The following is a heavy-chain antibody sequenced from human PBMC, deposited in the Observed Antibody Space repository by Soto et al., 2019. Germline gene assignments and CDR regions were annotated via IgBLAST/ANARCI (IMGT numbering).Heavy chain of an antibody. CDR2: IKGDGSET. D-gene: IGHD5-12*01. J-gene: IGHJ4*02. Sequence: CLRLSCAASGFTFSSYWMHWVRQAPGKGLVWVSRIKGDGSETNYADSVKGRFTISRDNAKNTLYLQLNSLRAEDTAVYYCLRGNSGYGNFDYWGQGTRVTVSS. CDR3: LRGNSGYGNFDY. V-gene: IGHV3-74*01. CDR1: GFTFSSYW.